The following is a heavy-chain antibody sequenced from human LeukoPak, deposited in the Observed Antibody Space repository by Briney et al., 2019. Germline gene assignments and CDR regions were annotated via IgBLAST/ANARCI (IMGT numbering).Heavy chain of an antibody. V-gene: IGHV3-74*01. D-gene: IGHD2-15*01. CDR1: GFSFSSSW. CDR3: VRLRGGPGYDY. J-gene: IGHJ4*02. Sequence: GGSLRLSCAASGFSFSSSWMHWVRQAPGKGLVWVSRINSDGTTTTYADSVKGRFTISRDNAKYTLDLQMNSLRAVDTAVYYCVRLRGGPGYDYWGQGTLVIVSS. CDR2: INSDGTTT.